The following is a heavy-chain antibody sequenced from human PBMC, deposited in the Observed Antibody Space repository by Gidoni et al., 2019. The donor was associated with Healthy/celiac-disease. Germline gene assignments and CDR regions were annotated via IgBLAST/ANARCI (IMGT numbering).Heavy chain of an antibody. D-gene: IGHD6-19*01. CDR1: GFTFRTYA. V-gene: IGHV3-23*01. Sequence: EVQLLESGGDLVQPGGSLRLSCSASGFTFRTYAMSWVRQAPGKGLEWVSGISVSGGSTYYADSVKGRFTISRDNSKSTLYLQMNSLRAEDTAVYYCAKADSSGWLRHFDYWGQGTLVTVSS. J-gene: IGHJ4*02. CDR3: AKADSSGWLRHFDY. CDR2: ISVSGGST.